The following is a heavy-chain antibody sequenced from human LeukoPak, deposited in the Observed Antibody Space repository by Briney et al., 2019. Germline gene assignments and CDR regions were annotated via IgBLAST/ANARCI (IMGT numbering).Heavy chain of an antibody. CDR2: IYTSGST. V-gene: IGHV4-61*02. Sequence: PSETLSLTCTVSGGSISSSSYYWSWIRQPAGKGLEWIGRIYTSGSTNYNPSLKSRVTMSVDTSKNQFSLKLSSVTAADTAVYYCASSPFTFGGVIVWTFDYWGQGTLVTVSS. CDR1: GGSISSSSYY. D-gene: IGHD3-16*02. CDR3: ASSPFTFGGVIVWTFDY. J-gene: IGHJ4*02.